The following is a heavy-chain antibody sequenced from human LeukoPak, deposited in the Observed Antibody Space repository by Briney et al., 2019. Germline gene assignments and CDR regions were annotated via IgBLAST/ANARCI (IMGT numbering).Heavy chain of an antibody. CDR1: GFTFSSYW. V-gene: IGHV3-74*01. CDR2: INHDGSST. Sequence: GGSLRLSCAASGFTFSSYWMHWVRQVSGKGLVWVSRINHDGSSTGYADSVKGRFTISRDNAKNTLSLQMDSLRAEDTAVYYCARGWLNAFDIWGQGTMVTVSS. J-gene: IGHJ3*02. D-gene: IGHD3-9*01. CDR3: ARGWLNAFDI.